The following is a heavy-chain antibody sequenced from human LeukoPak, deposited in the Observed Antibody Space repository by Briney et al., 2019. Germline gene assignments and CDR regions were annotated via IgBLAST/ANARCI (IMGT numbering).Heavy chain of an antibody. D-gene: IGHD6-13*01. CDR3: ASEGISSSWYVTFDY. CDR1: GGSFSDYQ. J-gene: IGHJ4*02. Sequence: SETLSLTCAVSGGSFSDYQWNWIRQSPGKGLEWLGEISHSGTTTYDPSLKSRVTISVDTSKNQFSLKLSSVTAADTAVYYCASEGISSSWYVTFDYWGQGTLVTVSS. CDR2: ISHSGTT. V-gene: IGHV4-34*01.